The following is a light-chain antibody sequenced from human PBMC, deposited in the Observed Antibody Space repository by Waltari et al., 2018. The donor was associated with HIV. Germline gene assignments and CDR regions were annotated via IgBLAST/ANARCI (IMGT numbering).Light chain of an antibody. V-gene: IGLV2-8*01. CDR3: SSYTGSDSVV. CDR2: ELS. Sequence: QSALTQPPSASGSPGQSVTISCTGTSSDVGGYNYVSWYQQHPGRAPKLMIYELSKRPSGVPARFSGSKSGNTASLTVSGRQAEDEADYYCSSYTGSDSVVFGVGTKLTVL. CDR1: SSDVGGYNY. J-gene: IGLJ3*02.